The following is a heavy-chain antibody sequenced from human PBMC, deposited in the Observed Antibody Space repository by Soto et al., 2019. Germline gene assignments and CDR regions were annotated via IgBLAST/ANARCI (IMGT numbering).Heavy chain of an antibody. V-gene: IGHV3-30-3*01. CDR1: GFTFSSYA. CDR2: ISYDGSNK. Sequence: QVQLVGSGGGVVQPGRSLRLSCEASGFTFSSYAMHWVRQAPGKGLEWVAVISYDGSNKYYADSVKGRFTISRDNSKNTLYLQMNSLRAEDTAVYYCASLGNTYYYGSGSFRTWFDPWGQGTLVTVSS. J-gene: IGHJ5*02. CDR3: ASLGNTYYYGSGSFRTWFDP. D-gene: IGHD3-10*01.